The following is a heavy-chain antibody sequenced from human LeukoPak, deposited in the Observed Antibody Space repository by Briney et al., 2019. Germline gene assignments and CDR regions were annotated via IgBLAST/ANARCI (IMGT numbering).Heavy chain of an antibody. Sequence: GRSLRLSCAASGFTFSSYGMHWVRQAPGKGLEWVAVISYDGSNKYYAVSVKGRFTISRDNSKNTLYLQMNSLRAEDTAVYYCAKRIVGPYFYYFDYWGQGTLVTVSS. D-gene: IGHD1-26*01. J-gene: IGHJ4*02. V-gene: IGHV3-30*18. CDR2: ISYDGSNK. CDR1: GFTFSSYG. CDR3: AKRIVGPYFYYFDY.